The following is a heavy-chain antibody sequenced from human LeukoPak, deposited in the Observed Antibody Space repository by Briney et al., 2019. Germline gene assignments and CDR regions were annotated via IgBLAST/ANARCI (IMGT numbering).Heavy chain of an antibody. CDR3: ARDGDTALVPVDY. J-gene: IGHJ4*02. D-gene: IGHD5-18*01. CDR2: INSDGSST. Sequence: GGSLRLSCAASGFTFNSYWMHWVRQAPGKGLVWVSRINSDGSSTKYADSVKGRFTISRDNAENTLYLQMNSLRAEDTAVYYCARDGDTALVPVDYWGQGTLVTVSS. CDR1: GFTFNSYW. V-gene: IGHV3-74*01.